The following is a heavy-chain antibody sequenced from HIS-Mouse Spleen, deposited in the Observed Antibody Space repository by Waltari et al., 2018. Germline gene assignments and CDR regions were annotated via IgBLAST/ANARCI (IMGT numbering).Heavy chain of an antibody. V-gene: IGHV3-30*18. Sequence: QVHLVESGGGVVQPGRSRRLSCVASGFTFRSYGMHWVRQAPGKGLEWVAVISYDGSNKYYADSVKGRFTISRDNSKNTLYLQMNSLRAEDTAVYYCAKDLSGSYYNYFDYWGQGTLVTVSS. CDR3: AKDLSGSYYNYFDY. CDR1: GFTFRSYG. D-gene: IGHD1-26*01. CDR2: ISYDGSNK. J-gene: IGHJ4*02.